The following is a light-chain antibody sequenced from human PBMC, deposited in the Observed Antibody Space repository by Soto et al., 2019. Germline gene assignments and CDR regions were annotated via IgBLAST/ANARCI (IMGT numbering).Light chain of an antibody. Sequence: EIVLTQSPGTLSLSPGERATLSCRASQSVSSSYLAWYQQKPGQAPRLLIYGASSRATGIPDRFSGSGSGTDFTLNISRLEPEDLAVYYCQQYGSSLITFGQGTRLEIK. CDR3: QQYGSSLIT. V-gene: IGKV3-20*01. CDR1: QSVSSSY. J-gene: IGKJ5*01. CDR2: GAS.